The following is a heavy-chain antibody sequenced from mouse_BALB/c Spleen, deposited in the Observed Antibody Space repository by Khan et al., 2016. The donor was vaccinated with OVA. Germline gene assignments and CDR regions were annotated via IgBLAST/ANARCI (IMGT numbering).Heavy chain of an antibody. Sequence: QVQLQQSGAELVRPGVSVKISCKGSGYTFTDYTIHWVKQSHAKSLEWIGVISTYYGDAKYNQKFKDKATMTVDKSSNTAYMELATLTADDSAIYYCSRSFITTSSRYAMDYWGQGTSVTVSS. V-gene: IGHV1S137*01. J-gene: IGHJ4*01. CDR2: ISTYYGDA. D-gene: IGHD1-1*01. CDR3: SRSFITTSSRYAMDY. CDR1: GYTFTDYT.